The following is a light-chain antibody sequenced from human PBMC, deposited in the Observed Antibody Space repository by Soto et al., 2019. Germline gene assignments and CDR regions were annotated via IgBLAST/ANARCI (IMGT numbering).Light chain of an antibody. CDR3: QHYNSYSEA. V-gene: IGKV1-5*03. Sequence: IQMTNSPSTLSGSIADRVTITCRASQTISSWLAWYQQKPGKAPKLLIYKASTLKSGVPSRFSGSGSGTEFTLTISSLQPDDFATYYCQHYNSYSEAFGQGTKVDIK. J-gene: IGKJ1*01. CDR2: KAS. CDR1: QTISSW.